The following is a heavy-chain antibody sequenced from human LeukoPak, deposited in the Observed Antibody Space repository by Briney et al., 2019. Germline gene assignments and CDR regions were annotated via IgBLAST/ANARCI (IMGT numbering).Heavy chain of an antibody. CDR3: ARVRYSGYDQADY. Sequence: GESLKISFKGSGXSFTSYWIGWVRQMSGKGLEWMGIIDPGDSDTRYSPSLQGQVTISADKSISTAYLQWSSLKASDTGIYYCARVRYSGYDQADYWGQGTLVTVSS. CDR2: IDPGDSDT. V-gene: IGHV5-51*01. J-gene: IGHJ4*02. CDR1: GXSFTSYW. D-gene: IGHD5-12*01.